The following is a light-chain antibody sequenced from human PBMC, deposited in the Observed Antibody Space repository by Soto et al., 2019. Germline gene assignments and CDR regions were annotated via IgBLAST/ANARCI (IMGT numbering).Light chain of an antibody. CDR3: QYGFT. Sequence: DIVLTQSPDSLAVSLGERATINCKSSQSVLYSSNNKNYLAWYQQKPGQPPKLLIYWASTRESRVPDRFSGGGSGTDFTLTISSLQAEDVAVYYCQYGFTFGPGTKVDIK. CDR2: WAS. CDR1: QSVLYSSNNKNY. J-gene: IGKJ3*01. V-gene: IGKV4-1*01.